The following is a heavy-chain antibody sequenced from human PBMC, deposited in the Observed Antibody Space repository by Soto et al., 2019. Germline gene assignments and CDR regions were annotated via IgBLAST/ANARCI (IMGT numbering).Heavy chain of an antibody. CDR1: GGSISSYY. D-gene: IGHD3-22*01. V-gene: IGHV4-59*08. CDR2: IYYSGST. J-gene: IGHJ3*02. Sequence: SETLSLTCTVSGGSISSYYWSWIRQPPGKGLEYFGYIYYSGSTYYNPSLKSRVTISVDTSKNQFSLKLSSVTAADTAVYYCASQGYYDTSGYYSPGPGDAFDIWGQGTMVTVSS. CDR3: ASQGYYDTSGYYSPGPGDAFDI.